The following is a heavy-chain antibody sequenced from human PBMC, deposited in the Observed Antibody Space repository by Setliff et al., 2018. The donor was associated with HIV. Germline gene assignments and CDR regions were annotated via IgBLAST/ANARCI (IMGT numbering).Heavy chain of an antibody. D-gene: IGHD1-7*01. CDR3: ASSPRKTGTTSA. J-gene: IGHJ5*02. Sequence: PSETLSLTCTVSGGSISSSFYYWGWIRQPPGKGLEWIGSIYYSGNTYYNPSLKSRVTMSVDTSKNHFSLKLSSVTAADTAVYCCASSPRKTGTTSAWGQGTLVTVSS. CDR2: IYYSGNT. CDR1: GGSISSSFYY. V-gene: IGHV4-39*02.